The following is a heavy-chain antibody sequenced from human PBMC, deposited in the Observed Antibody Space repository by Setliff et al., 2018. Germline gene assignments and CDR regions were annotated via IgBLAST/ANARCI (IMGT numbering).Heavy chain of an antibody. J-gene: IGHJ6*03. Sequence: SETLSLTCNVSGGSIRSGTYYWSWIRQPAERGLEWIGHIYGTGSTSYNPSLKSRVTISVDTSNSQFSLKLSSVTAADTAVYYCARGLEGEDYFYYMDVWGKGNTVTVSS. D-gene: IGHD2-21*01. CDR1: GGSIRSGTYY. CDR2: IYGTGST. V-gene: IGHV4-61*09. CDR3: ARGLEGEDYFYYMDV.